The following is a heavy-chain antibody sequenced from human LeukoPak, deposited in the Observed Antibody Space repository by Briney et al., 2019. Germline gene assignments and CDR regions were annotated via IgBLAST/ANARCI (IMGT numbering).Heavy chain of an antibody. Sequence: PSETLSLTCTVSGGSIDNGGYYWNWIRQHPGKDLEWIGYIYYRGSTFYNPSLKSRVTISLDTSKNQFSLKLSSVTAADTAVYYCARCYDSRGYNWFDPWGQGARVTVSS. CDR3: ARCYDSRGYNWFDP. J-gene: IGHJ5*02. V-gene: IGHV4-31*03. CDR2: IYYRGST. D-gene: IGHD3-22*01. CDR1: GGSIDNGGYY.